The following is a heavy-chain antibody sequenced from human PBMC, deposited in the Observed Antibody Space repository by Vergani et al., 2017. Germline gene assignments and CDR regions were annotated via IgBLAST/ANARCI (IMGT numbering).Heavy chain of an antibody. J-gene: IGHJ6*02. D-gene: IGHD2-2*01. CDR3: ARDRKIVVVPAATRPTDYYGMDV. CDR1: GGTFSSYA. Sequence: QVQLVQSGAEVKKPGASVMVSCKASGGTFSSYAISWVRQAPGQGLEWMGRIIPILGIANYAQKFQGRVTITADKSTSTAYMELSSLRSEDTAVYYCARDRKIVVVPAATRPTDYYGMDVWGQGTTVTVSS. CDR2: IIPILGIA. V-gene: IGHV1-69*09.